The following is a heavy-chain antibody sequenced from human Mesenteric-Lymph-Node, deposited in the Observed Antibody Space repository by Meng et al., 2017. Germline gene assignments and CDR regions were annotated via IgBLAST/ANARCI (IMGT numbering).Heavy chain of an antibody. CDR1: GYTFTVYY. J-gene: IGHJ4*02. CDR3: AKIGSNHQFDL. V-gene: IGHV1-2*06. CDR2: INPHTGGI. D-gene: IGHD4-11*01. Sequence: QVQLVQSGAEVQKPGASVKDSCKASGYTFTVYYMHWVRQAPGQGLEWMGRINPHTGGINYAQEFQGRVAMTRDTSISTAYMELSRLRTDDTAVYYCAKIGSNHQFDLWGQGTLVTVSS.